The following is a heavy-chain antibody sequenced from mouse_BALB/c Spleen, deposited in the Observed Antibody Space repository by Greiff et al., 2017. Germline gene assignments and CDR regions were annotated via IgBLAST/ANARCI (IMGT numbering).Heavy chain of an antibody. V-gene: IGHV1-69*01. CDR2: IDTSDSYT. CDR3: ARSYYSLDY. CDR1: GYTFTDYW. D-gene: IGHD2-12*01. Sequence: VQLQQSEAELVMPGASVKMSCKASGYTFTDYWMHWVKQRPGQGLEWIGAIDTSDSYTSYNQKFKGKATLTVDESSSTAYMQLSSLTSEDSAVYYCARSYYSLDYGGQGTTLTVSS. J-gene: IGHJ2*01.